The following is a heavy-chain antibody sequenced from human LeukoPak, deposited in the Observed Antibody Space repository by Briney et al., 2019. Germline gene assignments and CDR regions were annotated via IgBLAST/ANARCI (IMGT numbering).Heavy chain of an antibody. CDR3: AREGGWQLGYYMDV. D-gene: IGHD6-13*01. CDR2: ISAYNGNT. CDR1: GYTFTNYG. V-gene: IGHV1-18*01. Sequence: ASVRVSCKASGYTFTNYGITWVRQAPGQGLEWMGWISAYNGNTNYAQKLQGRVTMTTDTSTSTAYMELRSLRSDDTAVYYCAREGGWQLGYYMDVWGKGTTVTVSS. J-gene: IGHJ6*03.